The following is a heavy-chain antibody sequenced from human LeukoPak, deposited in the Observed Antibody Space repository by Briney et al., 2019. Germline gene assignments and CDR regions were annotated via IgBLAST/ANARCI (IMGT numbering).Heavy chain of an antibody. V-gene: IGHV4-4*07. CDR1: GGSISSYY. D-gene: IGHD3-10*01. Sequence: PSETLSLTCTVSGGSISSYYWSWIRQPAGKGLEWIGRIYTSGSTNYNPSLKSRVTISVDTSKNQFSLKLSSVTAADTAVYYCARESMVRGGKQNWFDPWGQGTLVTVSS. J-gene: IGHJ5*02. CDR3: ARESMVRGGKQNWFDP. CDR2: IYTSGST.